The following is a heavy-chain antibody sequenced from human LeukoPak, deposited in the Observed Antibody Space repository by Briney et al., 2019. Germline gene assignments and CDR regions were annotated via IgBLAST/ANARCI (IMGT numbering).Heavy chain of an antibody. J-gene: IGHJ4*02. CDR1: GFPFSGYA. CDR2: ISYDGSNK. V-gene: IGHV3-30-3*01. CDR3: ARDQGYGLDY. D-gene: IGHD5-18*01. Sequence: PGRSLRLSCAASGFPFSGYAMHWVRQAPGKGLEWVAVISYDGSNKYYADSVKGRFTISRDNSKNTLYLQMNSLRAEDTAVYYCARDQGYGLDYWGQGTLVTVSS.